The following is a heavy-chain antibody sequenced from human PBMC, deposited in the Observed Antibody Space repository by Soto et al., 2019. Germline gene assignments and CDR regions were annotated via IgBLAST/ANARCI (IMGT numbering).Heavy chain of an antibody. CDR3: AKDSPYGFQH. CDR1: GGSFRDYY. D-gene: IGHD3-10*01. CDR2: INHSGST. Sequence: PSETLSLTCAVYGGSFRDYYWSWVRQPPGKGLEWIGQINHSGSTNYNPSLKGRFTISRDNSKNTLYLQMNSLRAEDTAVYYCAKDSPYGFQHWGQGTLVTVSS. V-gene: IGHV4-34*01. J-gene: IGHJ1*01.